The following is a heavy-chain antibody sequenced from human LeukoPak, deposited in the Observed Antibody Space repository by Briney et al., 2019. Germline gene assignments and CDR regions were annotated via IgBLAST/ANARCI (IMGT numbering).Heavy chain of an antibody. CDR3: ARGSPGGYDYDFDY. D-gene: IGHD5-12*01. V-gene: IGHV4-34*01. CDR2: INHSGST. J-gene: IGHJ4*02. Sequence: SETLSLTCAVYGGSFSGYYSSWIRQPPGKGLEWIGEINHSGSTNYNPSLKSRVTISVDTSKNQFSLKLSSVTAADTAVYYCARGSPGGYDYDFDYWGQGTLVTVSS. CDR1: GGSFSGYY.